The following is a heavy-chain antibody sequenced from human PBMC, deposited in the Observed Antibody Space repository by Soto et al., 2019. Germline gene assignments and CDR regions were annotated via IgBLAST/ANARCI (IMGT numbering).Heavy chain of an antibody. V-gene: IGHV1-18*01. CDR1: GYTFTSNG. J-gene: IGHJ5*02. Sequence: GTSVKVTCKDSGYTFTSNGSRWVRQAPGQGLEWMGWISAYNGNTNYAQKLQGRVTMTTDTSTSTAYMELRSLRSDDTAVYYCARGVAVDTWWFDPWGQGTLVTVSS. CDR3: ARGVAVDTWWFDP. D-gene: IGHD6-19*01. CDR2: ISAYNGNT.